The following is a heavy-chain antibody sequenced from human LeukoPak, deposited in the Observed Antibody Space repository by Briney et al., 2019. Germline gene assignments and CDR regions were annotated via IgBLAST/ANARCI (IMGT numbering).Heavy chain of an antibody. J-gene: IGHJ4*02. CDR1: GGSISSYY. Sequence: SETLSLTCTVSGGSISSYYWSWIRQPPGKGLEWIGYIYYSGSTNYNPSLKSRVTISVDTSKNQFSLKLSSVTAADTAVYYCARESQLRFFDYWGQGTLVTVSS. V-gene: IGHV4-59*01. D-gene: IGHD6-6*01. CDR2: IYYSGST. CDR3: ARESQLRFFDY.